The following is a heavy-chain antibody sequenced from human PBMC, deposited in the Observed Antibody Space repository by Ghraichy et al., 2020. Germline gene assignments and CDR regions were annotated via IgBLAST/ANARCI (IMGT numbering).Heavy chain of an antibody. CDR1: GYTFTNYG. CDR3: AREGEYDFWSGPRKNYHYYGMDV. Sequence: ASVKVSCKTSGYTFTNYGISWDREAPGQGLEWMGWISFYNGNKNYAQKFQGRVTMTTETSTDTVYMELRSLRFEDTAVYYCAREGEYDFWSGPRKNYHYYGMDVWGQGTTVTVSS. D-gene: IGHD3-3*01. V-gene: IGHV1-18*01. J-gene: IGHJ6*02. CDR2: ISFYNGNK.